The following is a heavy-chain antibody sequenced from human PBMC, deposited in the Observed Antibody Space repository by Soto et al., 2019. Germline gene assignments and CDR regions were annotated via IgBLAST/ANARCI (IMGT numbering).Heavy chain of an antibody. J-gene: IGHJ4*02. CDR3: AKDRPKLPIVVVPAAMNY. D-gene: IGHD2-2*01. Sequence: GGSLRLSCAASGFTFSSYAMSWVRQAPGKGLEWVSAISGSGGSTYYADSVKGRFTISRDNSKNTLYLQMNSLRAEDTAVYYCAKDRPKLPIVVVPAAMNYWGQGTLVTVSS. CDR1: GFTFSSYA. V-gene: IGHV3-23*01. CDR2: ISGSGGST.